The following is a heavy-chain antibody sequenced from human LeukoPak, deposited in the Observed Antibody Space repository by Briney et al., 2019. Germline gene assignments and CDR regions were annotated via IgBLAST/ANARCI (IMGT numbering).Heavy chain of an antibody. J-gene: IGHJ4*02. CDR1: GYTFTSYF. V-gene: IGHV1-46*01. Sequence: ASVKVSCKASGYTFTSYFIHWVRQAPGQGLEWMGIINPSGGSTNYAQKFQGRVTMTRDTSTSTVYMQLSSLRSEDTAVYYCATAKFGGNSYFDYWGQGTLVTVSS. CDR2: INPSGGST. CDR3: ATAKFGGNSYFDY. D-gene: IGHD4-23*01.